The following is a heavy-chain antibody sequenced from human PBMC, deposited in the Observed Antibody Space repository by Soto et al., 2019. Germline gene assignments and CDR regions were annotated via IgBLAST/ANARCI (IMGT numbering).Heavy chain of an antibody. CDR2: INHSGST. Sequence: KPSETLSLTCAVYGGSFSGYYWSWIRQPPGKGLEWIGEINHSGSTNYNPSLKSRVTISVDTSKNQFSLKLSSVTAADTAVYYCARRKQWLLSFDYRGQGTLVTVSS. CDR1: GGSFSGYY. V-gene: IGHV4-34*01. D-gene: IGHD6-19*01. J-gene: IGHJ4*02. CDR3: ARRKQWLLSFDY.